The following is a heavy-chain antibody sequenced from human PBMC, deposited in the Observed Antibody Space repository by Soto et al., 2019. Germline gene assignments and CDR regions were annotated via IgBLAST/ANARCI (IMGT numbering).Heavy chain of an antibody. V-gene: IGHV5-51*01. D-gene: IGHD2-2*01. CDR1: GYTFTDYW. Sequence: GESLKISCKGSGYTFTDYWIGWVRQLPGKGLEWMGIIYPGDSDTRYSPSFQVHVTITVDKSTSTAYLQWNTLKASDTAMYYCARHTSNFRCYYYAMDVWGQGTTVTVSS. CDR3: ARHTSNFRCYYYAMDV. J-gene: IGHJ6*02. CDR2: IYPGDSDT.